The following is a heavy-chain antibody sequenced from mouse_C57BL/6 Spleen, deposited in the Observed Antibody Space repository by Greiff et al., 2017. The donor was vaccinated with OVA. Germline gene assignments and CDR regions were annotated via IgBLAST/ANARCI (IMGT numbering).Heavy chain of an antibody. CDR1: GYAFSSYW. J-gene: IGHJ1*03. CDR3: AREGYCRYEYFDV. V-gene: IGHV1-82*01. D-gene: IGHD2-14*01. Sequence: VQLQQSGPELVKPGASVKISCKASGYAFSSYWMNWVKQRPGKGLEWIGRIYPGDGDTNYNGKFKGKATLTADKSSSTAYMQLSSLTSEDAAVCFCAREGYCRYEYFDVWGTGTTVTVSS. CDR2: IYPGDGDT.